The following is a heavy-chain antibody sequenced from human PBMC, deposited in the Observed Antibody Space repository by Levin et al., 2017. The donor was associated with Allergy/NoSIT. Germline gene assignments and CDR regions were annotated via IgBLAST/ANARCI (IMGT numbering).Heavy chain of an antibody. J-gene: IGHJ4*02. CDR2: VSTYSDNT. D-gene: IGHD2-21*01. CDR3: ARGSYGDY. V-gene: IGHV1-18*01. CDR1: GYTFSTYR. Sequence: GESLKISCKASGYTFSTYRITWVRQAPGQGLEWMGYVSTYSDNTNYAQKFEGRVTMTTDTSTSTAYMELRSLRSDDTAVYYCARGSYGDYWGLGTLVTVSS.